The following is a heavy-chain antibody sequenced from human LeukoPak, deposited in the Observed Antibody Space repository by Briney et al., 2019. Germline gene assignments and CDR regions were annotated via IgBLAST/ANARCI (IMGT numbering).Heavy chain of an antibody. Sequence: GGSLRLSCAASGFSVTDNFMTWVRQAPGKGLEWVSVIYTGGTTYYADSVKGRFTISRDNSKNTVYLQMNSLRVGDTGIYYCARDRSFTGSGIDYWGQGTLVTVSS. CDR3: ARDRSFTGSGIDY. CDR2: IYTGGTT. J-gene: IGHJ4*02. CDR1: GFSVTDNF. D-gene: IGHD1-14*01. V-gene: IGHV3-66*01.